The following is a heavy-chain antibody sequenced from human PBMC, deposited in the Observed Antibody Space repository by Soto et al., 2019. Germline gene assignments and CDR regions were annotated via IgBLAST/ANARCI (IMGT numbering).Heavy chain of an antibody. V-gene: IGHV3-23*01. CDR2: ISGSGGST. Sequence: GGSLRLSCAASGFTFSSYAMSWVRQAPGKGLEWVSAISGSGGSTYYADSVKGRFTISRDNSKNTLYLQMNSLRAEDTAVYYCAKDKVSTVTTFLIDYWGQGTLVTVSS. CDR3: AKDKVSTVTTFLIDY. J-gene: IGHJ4*02. CDR1: GFTFSSYA. D-gene: IGHD4-17*01.